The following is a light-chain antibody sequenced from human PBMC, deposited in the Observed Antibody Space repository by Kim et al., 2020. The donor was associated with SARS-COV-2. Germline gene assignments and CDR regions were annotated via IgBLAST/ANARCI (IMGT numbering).Light chain of an antibody. CDR2: DTS. Sequence: EIVMTQSPVTRSVSPGERATLSCRASQSVSSNLAWYQEKPGQAPRLLIYDTSTRATGIPARFSGSGSGTEFTLTISSLQSEDFAVYYCQQYNYRITFGQGTRLEIK. V-gene: IGKV3-15*01. CDR3: QQYNYRIT. J-gene: IGKJ5*01. CDR1: QSVSSN.